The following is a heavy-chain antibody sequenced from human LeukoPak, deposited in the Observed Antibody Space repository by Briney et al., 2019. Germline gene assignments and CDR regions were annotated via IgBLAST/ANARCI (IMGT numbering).Heavy chain of an antibody. CDR1: GFNFHDYA. J-gene: IGHJ4*02. Sequence: AGGSLRLSCAASGFNFHDYAMHWVRQTPGKGLEWVSSISWNSGRLGYAGSVKGRFTISRDNAKNSLYLEMNSLRAEDTALYFCAKDIDSSSWYYFDYWGQGTLVTVSS. V-gene: IGHV3-9*01. CDR2: ISWNSGRL. CDR3: AKDIDSSSWYYFDY. D-gene: IGHD6-13*01.